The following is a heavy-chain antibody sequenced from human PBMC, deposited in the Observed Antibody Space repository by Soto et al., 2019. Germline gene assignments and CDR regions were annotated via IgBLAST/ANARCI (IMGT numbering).Heavy chain of an antibody. J-gene: IGHJ5*01. Sequence: QVRLQQWGAGLLKPSETLSLTCAVYGGSLSDYDWSWIRQPPGKGLEWIGEINHSGSTNYNPSLKSRVTISVDTAKNQVSLKLSSVSAARTAVYYWARGKWLHNSGGQGSLVVVSS. CDR3: ARGKWLHNS. V-gene: IGHV4-34*01. CDR2: INHSGST. D-gene: IGHD6-19*01. CDR1: GGSLSDYD.